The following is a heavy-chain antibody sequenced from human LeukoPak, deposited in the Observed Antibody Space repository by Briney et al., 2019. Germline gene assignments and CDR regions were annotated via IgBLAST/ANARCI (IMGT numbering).Heavy chain of an antibody. D-gene: IGHD2-2*01. V-gene: IGHV4-39*01. Sequence: SETLSLTCTVSGGPISIISSSTYYWGWIRQAPGKGLEWIGSLYYGENSHYNPSLKSRATLSVDTSNNQFSLKLTSVTAADTAVYYCARLVVPEAFDFGSWGQGTLVTVSS. J-gene: IGHJ4*02. CDR2: LYYGENS. CDR1: GGPISIISSSTYY. CDR3: ARLVVPEAFDFGS.